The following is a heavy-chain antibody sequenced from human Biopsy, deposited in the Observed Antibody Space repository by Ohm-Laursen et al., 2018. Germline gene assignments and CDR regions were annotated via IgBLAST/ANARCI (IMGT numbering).Heavy chain of an antibody. Sequence: ESSVKVSCKASGGTFSSYTFAWVRQAPGQRPEWMGDVMPFFGTAQYAPKLQGRVSMTADKTTYTAYMELTSLTSEDTAVYFCARHYYDTSGYNWFDPWGQGTLVTVSS. CDR3: ARHYYDTSGYNWFDP. J-gene: IGHJ5*02. V-gene: IGHV1-69*06. D-gene: IGHD3-22*01. CDR2: VMPFFGTA. CDR1: GGTFSSYT.